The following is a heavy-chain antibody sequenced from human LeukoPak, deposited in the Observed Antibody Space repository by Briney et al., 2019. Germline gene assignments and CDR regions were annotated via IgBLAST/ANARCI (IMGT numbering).Heavy chain of an antibody. Sequence: PSETLSLTCTVSGGSISSYYWSWIRQPPGKGLEWIGYIYYSGSTNYNPSLKSRVTISVDTSKNQFSLKLSSVTAADTAVYYCASSVYDILTGYYSTFDYWGQGTLVTVSS. D-gene: IGHD3-9*01. CDR2: IYYSGST. J-gene: IGHJ4*02. CDR1: GGSISSYY. V-gene: IGHV4-59*08. CDR3: ASSVYDILTGYYSTFDY.